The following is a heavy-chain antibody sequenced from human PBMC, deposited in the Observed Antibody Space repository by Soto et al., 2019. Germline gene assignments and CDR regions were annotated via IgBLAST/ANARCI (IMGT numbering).Heavy chain of an antibody. CDR1: GGSISSSSYY. Sequence: SETLSLTCTVSGGSISSSSYYWGWIRQPPGKGLEWIGSIYYSGSTYYNPSLKSRVTISVDTSKNQFSLKLSSVTAADTAVYYCRSVTGTRYYYGMDVWGQGTTVTVSS. J-gene: IGHJ6*02. D-gene: IGHD1-1*01. CDR3: RSVTGTRYYYGMDV. CDR2: IYYSGST. V-gene: IGHV4-39*01.